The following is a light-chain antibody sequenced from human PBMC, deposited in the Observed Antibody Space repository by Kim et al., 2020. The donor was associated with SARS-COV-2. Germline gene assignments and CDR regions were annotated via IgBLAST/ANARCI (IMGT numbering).Light chain of an antibody. J-gene: IGKJ4*01. CDR3: QQYTAWPLS. V-gene: IGKV3D-15*01. CDR2: GAA. Sequence: SVSPGERVTRSCRASPTVSTYLAWYQQRPGQAPRLLIYGAAIRATGIPARFSGSGSGTDFTLTINSLQSEDFAVYFCQQYTAWPLSFGGGTRVEI. CDR1: PTVSTY.